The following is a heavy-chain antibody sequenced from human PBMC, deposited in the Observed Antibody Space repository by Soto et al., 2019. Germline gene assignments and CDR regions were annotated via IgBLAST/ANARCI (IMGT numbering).Heavy chain of an antibody. D-gene: IGHD5-12*01. J-gene: IGHJ4*02. CDR2: ISNDENIK. CDR3: ARGLRGVLDX. V-gene: IGHV3-33*01. CDR1: GFNFGNFG. Sequence: GGSLRLSCVASGFNFGNFGMHWVRQAPGKWLEWLTVISNDENIKQDSVRGRFAIARDNSKNTLYLHLTSLRAEDTAIYYCARGLRGVLDXWGQGNLVTVS.